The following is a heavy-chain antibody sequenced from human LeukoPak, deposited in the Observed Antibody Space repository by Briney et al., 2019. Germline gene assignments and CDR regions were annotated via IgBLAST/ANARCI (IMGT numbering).Heavy chain of an antibody. CDR3: ARGGPITIFGVTHGDFDY. CDR2: INHSGST. J-gene: IGHJ4*02. D-gene: IGHD3-3*01. CDR1: GGTYSGYY. V-gene: IGHV4-34*01. Sequence: NPSETLSLTCAVYGGTYSGYYWSWIRQPPGKGLEWIGEINHSGSTNYNPSLKSRVTISVDTSKNQFSLKLSSVTAADTAVYYCARGGPITIFGVTHGDFDYWGQGTLVTVSS.